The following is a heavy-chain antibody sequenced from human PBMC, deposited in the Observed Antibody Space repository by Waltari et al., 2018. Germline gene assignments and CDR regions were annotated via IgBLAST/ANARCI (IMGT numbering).Heavy chain of an antibody. V-gene: IGHV3-9*01. CDR2: ISWNSGSI. D-gene: IGHD1-7*01. CDR3: ARSPITGTTRGNYYFDY. Sequence: EVQLVESGGGLVQPGRSLRLSCAASGFTFDDYAMHWVRQAPGKGLEWVSGISWNSGSIGYADSVKGRFTIARDNAKNALYLQMNSLRAEDTAVYYCARSPITGTTRGNYYFDYWGQGTLVTVSS. J-gene: IGHJ4*02. CDR1: GFTFDDYA.